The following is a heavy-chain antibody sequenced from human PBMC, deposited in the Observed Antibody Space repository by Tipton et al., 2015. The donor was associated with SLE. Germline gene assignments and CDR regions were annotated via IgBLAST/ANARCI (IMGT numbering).Heavy chain of an antibody. V-gene: IGHV4-34*01. CDR2: INHSGST. J-gene: IGHJ3*02. CDR3: ARGREYQLLYCAFDI. Sequence: TLSLTCAVYGGSFSGYYWSWIRQPPGKGLEWIGEINHSGSTNYNPSLKSRVTISVDTSKNQFSLKLSSVTAADTAAYYCARGREYQLLYCAFDIWGQGTMVTVSS. D-gene: IGHD2-2*02. CDR1: GGSFSGYY.